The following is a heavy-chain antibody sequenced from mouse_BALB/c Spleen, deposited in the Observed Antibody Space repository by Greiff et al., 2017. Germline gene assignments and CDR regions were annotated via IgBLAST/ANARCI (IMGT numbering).Heavy chain of an antibody. V-gene: IGHV1-14*01. CDR1: GYTFTSYV. D-gene: IGHD2-3*01. CDR3: ARFYDGYYEYYAMDY. J-gene: IGHJ4*01. CDR2: INPYNDGT. Sequence: VQLKESGPELVKPGASVKMSCKASGYTFTSYVMHWVKQKPGQGLEWIGYINPYNDGTKYNEKFKGKATLTSDKSSSTAYMELSSLTSEDSAVYYCARFYDGYYEYYAMDYWGQGTSVTVSS.